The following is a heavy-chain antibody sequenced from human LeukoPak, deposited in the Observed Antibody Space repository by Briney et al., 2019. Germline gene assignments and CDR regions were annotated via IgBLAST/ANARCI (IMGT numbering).Heavy chain of an antibody. CDR1: EYTLTELS. Sequence: ASVKVSCKVSEYTLTELSMHWVRQAPGKGLEWMGGFDPEDGETIYAQKFQGRVTMTEDTSTDTAYMELSSLRSEDTAVYYCATVIHYYGSGRDSFDPWGQGTLVTVFS. CDR3: ATVIHYYGSGRDSFDP. J-gene: IGHJ5*02. D-gene: IGHD3-10*01. V-gene: IGHV1-24*01. CDR2: FDPEDGET.